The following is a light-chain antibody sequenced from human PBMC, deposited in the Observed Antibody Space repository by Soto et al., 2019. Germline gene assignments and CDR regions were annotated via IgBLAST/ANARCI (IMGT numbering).Light chain of an antibody. V-gene: IGKV1-9*01. CDR2: AAS. CDR1: QGISSF. J-gene: IGKJ5*01. Sequence: IQLTQSPSSLSASIGDRVTITCRASQGISSFLAWYQQKPGKAPKLLIYAASTLQSGIPSGFSGSGSGTDFTLTISSLQPEDFATYYCQQLNIDSYPITFGQGTRLEIK. CDR3: QQLNIDSYPIT.